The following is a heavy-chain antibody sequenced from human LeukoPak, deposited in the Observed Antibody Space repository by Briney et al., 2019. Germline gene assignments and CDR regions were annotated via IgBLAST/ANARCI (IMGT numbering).Heavy chain of an antibody. D-gene: IGHD1-26*01. CDR3: ARGQGAADY. J-gene: IGHJ4*02. V-gene: IGHV4-4*02. Sequence: SGTLSLTCAVSGGSISSRNWWGWVRQPPGKGLEWIGEISRTGSIDYDPSVRSSATISLDKSKSQFSLRLTSLTSADTAVYYCARGQGAADYWGQGILVIVSS. CDR1: GGSISSRNW. CDR2: ISRTGSI.